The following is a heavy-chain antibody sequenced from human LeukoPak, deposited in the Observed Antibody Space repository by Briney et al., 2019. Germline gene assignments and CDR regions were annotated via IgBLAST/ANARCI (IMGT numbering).Heavy chain of an antibody. CDR2: IYYSGST. D-gene: IGHD2-21*02. J-gene: IGHJ6*03. CDR1: AYSIANGYY. Sequence: SETLSLTCTVSAYSIANGYYWGWIRQPPGKGLEWIGSIYYSGSTYYNPSLKSRVTISVDTSKNQFSLKLSSVTAADTAVYYCARSDGYNYMDVWGKGTTVTVSS. V-gene: IGHV4-38-2*02. CDR3: ARSDGYNYMDV.